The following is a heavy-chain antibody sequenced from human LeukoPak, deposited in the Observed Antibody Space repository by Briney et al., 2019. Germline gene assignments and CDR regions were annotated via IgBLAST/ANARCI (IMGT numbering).Heavy chain of an antibody. V-gene: IGHV3-74*01. CDR3: ARRGAIIQSRFDP. D-gene: IGHD2-21*01. J-gene: IGHJ5*02. Sequence: PGGSLRLSCEASGFTFSRHWMHWVRRAPGRGLVWVSRIDSDGSTTSYADSVKGRFTVSRDNARNTLYLDMTGLRVDDTVVYYCARRGAIIQSRFDPWGQGTLVTVSS. CDR1: GFTFSRHW. CDR2: IDSDGSTT.